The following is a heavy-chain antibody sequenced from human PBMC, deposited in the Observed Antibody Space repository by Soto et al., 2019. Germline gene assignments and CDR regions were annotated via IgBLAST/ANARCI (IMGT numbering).Heavy chain of an antibody. V-gene: IGHV2-70*01. J-gene: IGHJ4*02. Sequence: SGPTLVNPTQTLTLTCTFSGFSLSTSGMSVSWIRQPPGKALEWLAFIDWDDDKYYSTSLKTRLTISKDTSKNQVVLTMTNMDPVDTATYYCARIRDSGTYTKGGYFDSWGQGTLVTAPQ. CDR1: GFSLSTSGMS. D-gene: IGHD1-26*01. CDR2: IDWDDDK. CDR3: ARIRDSGTYTKGGYFDS.